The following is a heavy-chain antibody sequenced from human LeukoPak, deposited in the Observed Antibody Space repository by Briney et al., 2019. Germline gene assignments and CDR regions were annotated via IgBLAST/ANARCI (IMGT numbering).Heavy chain of an antibody. CDR1: GFSVSSSY. CDR2: FYRGDTT. D-gene: IGHD2-21*01. CDR3: AREVISIPSYFDS. Sequence: GRSLRLSCAASGFSVSSSYMYWVRQAPGKGLEWVSFFYRGDTTYYAESVRGRFTISRDNSKNTLYLLMNSLISEDTAVYYCAREVISIPSYFDSWGQGTLVTVSS. J-gene: IGHJ4*02. V-gene: IGHV3-53*01.